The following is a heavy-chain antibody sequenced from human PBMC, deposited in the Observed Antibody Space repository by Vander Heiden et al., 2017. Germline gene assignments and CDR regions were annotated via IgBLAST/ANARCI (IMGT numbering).Heavy chain of an antibody. CDR2: INPHSGGT. Sequence: QVQLVQSGAEVKKPGASVKVSCKASGYTFTGYYLHWVRQAPGQGLEWMGWINPHSGGTKTAQKFQGRVTMTRDTSVSTANMELSSLRSDDTAVYYCERGYNYGTYIDYWGQGTLVTVSS. J-gene: IGHJ4*02. D-gene: IGHD5-18*01. CDR1: GYTFTGYY. CDR3: ERGYNYGTYIDY. V-gene: IGHV1-2*02.